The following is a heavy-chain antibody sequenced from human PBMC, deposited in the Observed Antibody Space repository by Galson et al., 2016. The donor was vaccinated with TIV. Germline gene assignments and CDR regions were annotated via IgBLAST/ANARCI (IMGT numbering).Heavy chain of an antibody. CDR2: INHRGIT. Sequence: SETLSLTCAVYGGSLSGYYWSWIRQSPGKGLAWIGEINHRGITNYNPSLKSRVAISVDTSKNQFSLKVRSVTAADTAVYFCARYSNDEGDAYGFAYWGPGTPVTVFS. CDR3: ARYSNDEGDAYGFAY. D-gene: IGHD1-1*01. V-gene: IGHV4-34*01. J-gene: IGHJ4*02. CDR1: GGSLSGYY.